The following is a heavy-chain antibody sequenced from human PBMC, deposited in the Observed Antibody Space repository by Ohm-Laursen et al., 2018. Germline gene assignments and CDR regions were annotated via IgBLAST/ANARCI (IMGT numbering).Heavy chain of an antibody. D-gene: IGHD3-16*01. V-gene: IGHV3-11*04. Sequence: SLRLSCAASGFTFTNAWMSWVRQAPGKGLEWVSYISSSGSTIHYADSEKGRFTISRGNAKDSLYLQMNSLRAEDTAVYHCARDPVRGLTDYWGQGTLVTVSS. CDR1: GFTFTNAW. CDR2: ISSSGSTI. CDR3: ARDPVRGLTDY. J-gene: IGHJ4*02.